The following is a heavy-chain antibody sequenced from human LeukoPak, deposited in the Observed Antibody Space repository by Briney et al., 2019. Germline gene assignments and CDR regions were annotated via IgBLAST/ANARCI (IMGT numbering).Heavy chain of an antibody. CDR1: GYTLTELS. J-gene: IGHJ4*02. D-gene: IGHD3-22*01. CDR3: NVYDSSGYYSVY. Sequence: ASVKVSCKVSGYTLTELSMHWVRQAPGKGLEWMGGFDPEDGETIYAQKFQGRVTMTEDTSTDTAYMELSSLRSEDTAVYYCNVYDSSGYYSVYWGQGTLVTVSS. CDR2: FDPEDGET. V-gene: IGHV1-24*01.